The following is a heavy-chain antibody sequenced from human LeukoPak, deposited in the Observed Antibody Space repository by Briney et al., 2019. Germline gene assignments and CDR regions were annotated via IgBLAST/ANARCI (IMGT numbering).Heavy chain of an antibody. CDR1: GYTFTSHA. CDR3: ARDRGILTGYYETLDSFDI. D-gene: IGHD3-9*01. V-gene: IGHV1-3*01. Sequence: ASVKVSCKASGYTFTSHAIHWVRQAPGQGLEWMGWINPGIGDSKYSQKLQGRVTITRDTSASTAYMELSSLRSEDTAVYYCARDRGILTGYYETLDSFDIRGQGTMVTVSS. J-gene: IGHJ3*02. CDR2: INPGIGDS.